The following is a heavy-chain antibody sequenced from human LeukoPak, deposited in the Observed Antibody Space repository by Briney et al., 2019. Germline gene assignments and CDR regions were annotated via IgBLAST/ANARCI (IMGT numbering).Heavy chain of an antibody. CDR3: AKDMSSCSGGSCYYGMDV. D-gene: IGHD2-15*01. V-gene: IGHV3-9*01. CDR2: MSGNSGSI. CDR1: GFTFYDYA. J-gene: IGHJ6*02. Sequence: GGSLRLSCAASGFTFYDYAMHWVRHAPGKGLEWVSGMSGNSGSIVYADSVKGRFTISRDNAKNSLYLQMNSLRAEDTALYYCAKDMSSCSGGSCYYGMDVWGQGTTVTVSS.